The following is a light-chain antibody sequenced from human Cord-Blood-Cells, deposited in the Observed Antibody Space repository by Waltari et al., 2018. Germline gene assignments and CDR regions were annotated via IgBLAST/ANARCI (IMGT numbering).Light chain of an antibody. V-gene: IGKV1-9*01. CDR3: QQLNSYPLT. J-gene: IGKJ4*01. CDR2: AAS. Sequence: IQLTQSPSSLSASVGDRVTITCRASQGISSYLAWYQQKPGKAPKLLIYAASTLQSVVPSRFSGSGSGTDFTLTISSLQPEDFATYYCQQLNSYPLTFGGVTKVEIK. CDR1: QGISSY.